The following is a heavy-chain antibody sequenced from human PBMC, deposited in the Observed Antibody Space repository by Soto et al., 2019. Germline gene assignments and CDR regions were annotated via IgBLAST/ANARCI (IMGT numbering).Heavy chain of an antibody. CDR2: IVPIFGTA. CDR1: GGTFISYA. D-gene: IGHD5-18*01. J-gene: IGHJ6*02. Sequence: QVQLVQSGAEVKKPGSSVKVSCKASGGTFISYAISWLRQAPGQGLEWMGGIVPIFGTANYAQKFQGRVTITADESKTTAYMRLSSMRSERTEVYDCARDGSNVETAIVSQYFCGMDVWCQGTTVCVSS. V-gene: IGHV1-69*12. CDR3: ARDGSNVETAIVSQYFCGMDV.